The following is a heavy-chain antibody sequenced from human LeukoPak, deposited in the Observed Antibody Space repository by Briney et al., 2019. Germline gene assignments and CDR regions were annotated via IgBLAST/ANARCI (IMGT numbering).Heavy chain of an antibody. J-gene: IGHJ5*02. Sequence: GGSLRLSCAASGITFGNYWMHWVRQGPGKVLVWISRINSDGGGAIYADSVKGRVTDSRDNAKNTLYLQMDSLGAEGTAVVYRGRDVPHNWFDTWGQGTLVTVSS. CDR2: INSDGGGA. CDR1: GITFGNYW. V-gene: IGHV3-74*01. CDR3: GRDVPHNWFDT.